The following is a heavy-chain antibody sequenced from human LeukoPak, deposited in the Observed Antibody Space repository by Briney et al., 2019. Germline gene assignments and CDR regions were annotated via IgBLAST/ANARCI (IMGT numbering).Heavy chain of an antibody. CDR2: ISGSGAST. CDR1: GFTFSSYA. Sequence: PGRSLRLSCAASGFTFSSYAMSWVRQAPGKGLEWVSAISGSGASTYYADSVTGRFTISRDNSRNTLYLQMNSLGGDDTAVYYCAKDVGKWESLHFFDYWGQGTLVTVSS. V-gene: IGHV3-23*01. D-gene: IGHD1-26*01. J-gene: IGHJ4*02. CDR3: AKDVGKWESLHFFDY.